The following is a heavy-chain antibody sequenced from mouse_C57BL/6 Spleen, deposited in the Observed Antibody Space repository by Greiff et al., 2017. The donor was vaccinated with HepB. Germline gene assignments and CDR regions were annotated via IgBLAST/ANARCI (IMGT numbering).Heavy chain of an antibody. CDR3: ARRGNLSMDY. D-gene: IGHD2-1*01. J-gene: IGHJ4*01. CDR2: INPYNGGT. V-gene: IGHV1-19*01. Sequence: VQLKQSGPVLVKPGASVKMSCKASGYTFTDYYMNWVKQSHGKSLEWIGVINPYNGGTSYNQKFKGKATLTVDKSSSTAYMELNSLTSEDSAVYYCARRGNLSMDYWGQGTSVTVSS. CDR1: GYTFTDYY.